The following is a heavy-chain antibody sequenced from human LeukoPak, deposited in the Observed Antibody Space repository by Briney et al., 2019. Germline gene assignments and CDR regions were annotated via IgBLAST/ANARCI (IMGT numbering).Heavy chain of an antibody. CDR1: GFTLSSYW. J-gene: IGHJ4*02. Sequence: PGGSLRLSCAASGFTLSSYWMSWVRQAPGKGLEWVANINQDASEKNYVDSVKGRFTISRDNAKNSLYLQMNSLRAEDTALYYCARESRGYSDWGQGTLVTVSS. D-gene: IGHD5-18*01. V-gene: IGHV3-7*01. CDR2: INQDASEK. CDR3: ARESRGYSD.